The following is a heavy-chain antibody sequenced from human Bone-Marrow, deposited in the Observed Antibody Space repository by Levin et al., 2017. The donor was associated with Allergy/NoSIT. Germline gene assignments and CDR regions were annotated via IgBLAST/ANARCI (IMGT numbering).Heavy chain of an antibody. J-gene: IGHJ4*02. CDR1: GFTFSTYA. V-gene: IGHV3-23*01. D-gene: IGHD4/OR15-4a*01. CDR3: AFGLGFGYGAFDY. Sequence: GGSLRLSCEASGFTFSTYAMSWVRQAPGKGLDWIAAISRSGDDTYFADSVRGRFTISRDNSKNALYLQMSSLNAADTGIYFCAFGLGFGYGAFDYWGQGSQVTVSS. CDR2: ISRSGDDT.